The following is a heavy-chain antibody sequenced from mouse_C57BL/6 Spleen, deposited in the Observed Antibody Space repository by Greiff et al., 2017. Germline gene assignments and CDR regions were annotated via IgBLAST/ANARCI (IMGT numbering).Heavy chain of an antibody. J-gene: IGHJ3*01. CDR3: ARVTAQAWFAY. V-gene: IGHV1-61*01. CDR1: GYTFPSYW. D-gene: IGHD3-2*02. Sequence: QVQLKQPGAELVRPGSSVKLSCKASGYTFPSYWMDWVKQRPGQGLEWIGNIYPSDSETHYNQKFKDKATLTVDKSSSTAYMQLSSLTSEDSAVYYCARVTAQAWFAYWGQGTLVTVSA. CDR2: IYPSDSET.